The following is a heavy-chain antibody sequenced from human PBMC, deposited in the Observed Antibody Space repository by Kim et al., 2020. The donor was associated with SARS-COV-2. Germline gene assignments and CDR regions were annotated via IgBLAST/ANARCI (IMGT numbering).Heavy chain of an antibody. CDR3: ARWHYYDSSGYSQYNWFDP. J-gene: IGHJ5*02. CDR1: GGTFSSYA. V-gene: IGHV1-69*13. CDR2: IIPIFGTA. D-gene: IGHD3-22*01. Sequence: SVKVSCKASGGTFSSYAISWVRQAPGQGLEWMGGIIPIFGTANYAQKFQGRVTITADESTSTAYMELSSLRSEDTAVYYCARWHYYDSSGYSQYNWFDPWGQGTLVTVSS.